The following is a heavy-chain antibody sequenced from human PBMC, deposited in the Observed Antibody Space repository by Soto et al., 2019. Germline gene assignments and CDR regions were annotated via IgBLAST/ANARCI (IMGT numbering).Heavy chain of an antibody. D-gene: IGHD3-3*01. CDR1: GGSISSYY. CDR2: IYYSGST. J-gene: IGHJ4*02. V-gene: IGHV4-59*01. CDR3: ARGRRAIFGVVITY. Sequence: SETLSLTCTVSGGSISSYYWSWIRQPPGKGLEWIGYIYYSGSTNYNPSLKSRVTISVDTSKNQFSLKLSSVTAADTAVYYCARGRRAIFGVVITYWGQGTLVTVSS.